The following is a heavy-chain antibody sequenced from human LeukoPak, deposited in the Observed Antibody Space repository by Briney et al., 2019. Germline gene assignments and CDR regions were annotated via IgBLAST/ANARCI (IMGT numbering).Heavy chain of an antibody. CDR1: GATFSSYT. V-gene: IGHV3-23*01. D-gene: IGHD2-2*01. J-gene: IGHJ3*02. CDR3: AKDLDCSSSNCGAFDM. CDR2: ISPSGTNT. Sequence: PGGSLRLSCAASGATFSSYTMSWVRQAPGKGLEWVSGISPSGTNTYHANSVKGRFTISRDNPKNTLYLQMNSLRADDTAIYYCAKDLDCSSSNCGAFDMWGQGTMVTVSS.